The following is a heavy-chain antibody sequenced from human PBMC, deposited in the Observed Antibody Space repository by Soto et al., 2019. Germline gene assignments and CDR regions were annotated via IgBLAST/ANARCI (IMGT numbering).Heavy chain of an antibody. V-gene: IGHV1-18*01. J-gene: IGHJ6*02. D-gene: IGHD5-12*01. CDR1: GYTFTRSG. CDR2: ISSYNGDT. CDR3: AREGVAPYCYYGMDV. Sequence: ASVKVSCKASGYTFTRSGISWVRQAPGQGPEWMGWISSYNGDTNYAQTFQGRVTMTTDTSTSTAYMELRSLRSDDTAVYYCAREGVAPYCYYGMDVWGQGTPVTVSS.